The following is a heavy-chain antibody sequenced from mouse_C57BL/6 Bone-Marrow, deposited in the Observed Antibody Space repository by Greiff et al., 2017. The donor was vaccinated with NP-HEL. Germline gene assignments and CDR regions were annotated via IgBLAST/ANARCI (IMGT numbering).Heavy chain of an antibody. CDR2: IRHTANGYTT. V-gene: IGHV7-3*01. CDR3: ARSIYDDYDDDPVYAMDY. D-gene: IGHD2-4*01. J-gene: IGHJ4*01. CDR1: GFTFNDYY. Sequence: EVHLVESGGGLVQPGGSLSLSCAASGFTFNDYYMSWVRQPPGKALEWLVFIRHTANGYTTEYSSSVKGRFTISRATSQSILYLEMNALRAEDSATYYCARSIYDDYDDDPVYAMDYWGQGTSVTVSS.